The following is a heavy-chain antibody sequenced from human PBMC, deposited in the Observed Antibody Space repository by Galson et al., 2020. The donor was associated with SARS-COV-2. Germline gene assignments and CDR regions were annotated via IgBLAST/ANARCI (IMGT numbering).Heavy chain of an antibody. CDR3: TGGGRGDY. V-gene: IGHV3-7*01. Sequence: GGSLRLSCAASGFTFSSYWMGWVRQAPGKWLEWVANTNEGGNAKYYVDPVKGRFTISRDNAKSSLYLQMSSLRAEDTAMYYCTGGGRGDYWGQGTLVTVSS. CDR1: GFTFSSYW. J-gene: IGHJ4*02. CDR2: TNEGGNAK.